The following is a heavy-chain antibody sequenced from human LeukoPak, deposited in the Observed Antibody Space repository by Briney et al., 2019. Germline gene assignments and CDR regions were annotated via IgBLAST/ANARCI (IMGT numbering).Heavy chain of an antibody. Sequence: PGGSLRLSCAASGFTVSSNYMSWIRQPAGKGLEWIGRIYTSGSTNYNPSLKSRVTISVDTSKNQFSLKLSSVTAADTAVYYCARGSSGYHDYWGQGTLVTVSS. V-gene: IGHV4-4*07. J-gene: IGHJ4*02. CDR1: GFTVSSNY. CDR2: IYTSGST. D-gene: IGHD3-22*01. CDR3: ARGSSGYHDY.